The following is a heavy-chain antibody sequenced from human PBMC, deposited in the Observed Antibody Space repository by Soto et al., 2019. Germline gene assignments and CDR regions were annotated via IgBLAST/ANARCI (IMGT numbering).Heavy chain of an antibody. CDR2: IYYSGST. Sequence: VQLQESGPGLVKPSQTLSLTCTVSGGPISSANIYWSWIRQPPGKGLEWIGYIYYSGSTYYNPSLKSRVTISVDTSKNQFSLKLDSVTAADTALYYCARDQWVAGMDVWGQGATVTVSS. CDR3: ARDQWVAGMDV. D-gene: IGHD2-8*01. CDR1: GGPISSANIY. V-gene: IGHV4-30-4*01. J-gene: IGHJ6*02.